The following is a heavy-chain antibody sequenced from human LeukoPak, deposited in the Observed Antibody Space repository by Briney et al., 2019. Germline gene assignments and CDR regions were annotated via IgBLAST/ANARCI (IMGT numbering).Heavy chain of an antibody. J-gene: IGHJ6*02. CDR3: PRDPGLPLGQDYYYYGMDV. D-gene: IGHD5-18*01. CDR2: ISSSGSTI. CDR1: GFTFSSYE. V-gene: IGHV3-48*03. Sequence: GGSLRLSCAASGFTFSSYEMNWVRQAPGKGLEWVSYISSSGSTIYYADSVKGRFTISRDNAKNSLYLQVNSLRAEDTAVYYCPRDPGLPLGQDYYYYGMDVWGQGTTVTVSS.